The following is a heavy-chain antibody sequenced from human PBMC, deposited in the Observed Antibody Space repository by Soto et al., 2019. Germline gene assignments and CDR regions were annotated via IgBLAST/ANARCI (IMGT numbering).Heavy chain of an antibody. CDR1: GFTFSSYD. Sequence: GGSLRLSCAAFGFTFSSYDMHWVRQATGKGLEWVSAIGTAGDTYYPGSVKGRFTISRENAKNSLYLQMNSLRAGDTAVYYCARAPPGPYYYYYYMEVWGKGTTVTVSS. V-gene: IGHV3-13*01. J-gene: IGHJ6*03. CDR2: IGTAGDT. CDR3: ARAPPGPYYYYYYMEV.